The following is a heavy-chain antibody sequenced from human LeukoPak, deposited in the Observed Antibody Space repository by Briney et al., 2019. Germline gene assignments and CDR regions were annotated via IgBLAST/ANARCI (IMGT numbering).Heavy chain of an antibody. J-gene: IGHJ4*02. D-gene: IGHD3-10*01. CDR2: INPSGGST. CDR1: GYTFTSYY. Sequence: ASVKVSCKASGYTFTSYYMHWVRQAPGQGLEWMGIINPSGGSTSYAQKFQGRVTMTRDTSTSTVYMELSSLGSEDTAVYYCASARGDQPYDYWGQGTLVTVSS. CDR3: ASARGDQPYDY. V-gene: IGHV1-46*01.